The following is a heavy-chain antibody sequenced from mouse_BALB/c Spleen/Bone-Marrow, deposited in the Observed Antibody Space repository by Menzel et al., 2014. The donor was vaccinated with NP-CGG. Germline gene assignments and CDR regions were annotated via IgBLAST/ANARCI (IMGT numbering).Heavy chain of an antibody. D-gene: IGHD2-4*01. CDR3: ALYYDYDVGY. Sequence: VHVKQSGAELVKPGASVKLSCTASGFNIKDTYMHWVKQRPEQGLEWIGRIDPANGNTKYDPKFQGKATITADTSSNTAYLQLSSLTSEDTAVYYCALYYDYDVGYWGQGTTLRVSS. V-gene: IGHV14-3*02. CDR1: GFNIKDTY. CDR2: IDPANGNT. J-gene: IGHJ2*01.